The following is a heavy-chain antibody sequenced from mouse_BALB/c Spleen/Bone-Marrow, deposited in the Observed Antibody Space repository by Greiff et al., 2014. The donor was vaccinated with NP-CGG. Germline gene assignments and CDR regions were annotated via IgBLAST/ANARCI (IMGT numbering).Heavy chain of an antibody. CDR2: ISSGGSYT. CDR1: GFTFSYYG. V-gene: IGHV5-9-4*01. CDR3: ARDSSGYFDY. Sequence: EVKLQESGGGLVKPGGSLKLSCAASGFTFSYYGMSWVRQSPEKRLAWVAEISSGGSYTYYPDTVTGRFTISRDNAKNTLYLEMSSLRSEDTAMYYCARDSSGYFDYWGQGTTLTVSS. D-gene: IGHD3-1*01. J-gene: IGHJ2*01.